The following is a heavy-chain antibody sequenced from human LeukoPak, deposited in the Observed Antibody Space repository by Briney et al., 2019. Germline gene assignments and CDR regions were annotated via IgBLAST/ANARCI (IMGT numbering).Heavy chain of an antibody. CDR2: INPSGGST. J-gene: IGHJ6*03. V-gene: IGHV1-46*01. CDR3: AIARGYYMDV. Sequence: ASVKVSCKASGYTFTSYYMHWVRQAPGQGLEWMGIINPSGGSTGYAQKFQGRVTMTRDMSTSTVYMELSSLRSEDTAVYYCAIARGYYMDVWGKGTTVTVSS. CDR1: GYTFTSYY.